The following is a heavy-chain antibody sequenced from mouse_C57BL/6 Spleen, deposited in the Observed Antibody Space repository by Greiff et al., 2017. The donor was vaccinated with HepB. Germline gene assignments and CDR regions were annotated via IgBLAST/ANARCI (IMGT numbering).Heavy chain of an antibody. CDR2: ISYDGSN. CDR1: GYSITSGYY. D-gene: IGHD4-1*01. Sequence: EVKLLESGPGLVKPSQSLSLTCSVTGYSITSGYYWNWIRQFPGNKLEWMGYISYDGSNNYNPSLKNRISITRDTSKNQFFLKLNSVTTEDTATYYCARDRTGTLYFDYWGQGTTLTVSS. V-gene: IGHV3-6*01. J-gene: IGHJ2*01. CDR3: ARDRTGTLYFDY.